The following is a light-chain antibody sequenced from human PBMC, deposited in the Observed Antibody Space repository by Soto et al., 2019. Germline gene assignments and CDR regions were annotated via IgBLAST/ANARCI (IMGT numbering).Light chain of an antibody. CDR3: QQYNSYFTWK. Sequence: DIQMTHSPSTLSASVLYIVTITFRSSQNISIWLALYQQKPGKAPNLLIYDASNLEGGVPSRFSGSGSGTEITLTISSLQPDDFATYYCQQYNSYFTWKFGQGTKVDIK. CDR2: DAS. J-gene: IGKJ1*01. CDR1: QNISIW. V-gene: IGKV1-5*01.